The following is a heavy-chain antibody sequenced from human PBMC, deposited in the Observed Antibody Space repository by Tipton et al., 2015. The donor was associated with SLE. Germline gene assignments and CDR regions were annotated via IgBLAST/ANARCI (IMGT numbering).Heavy chain of an antibody. J-gene: IGHJ4*02. V-gene: IGHV4-59*01. CDR2: IYYSGST. CDR3: ARFGSSGCFDY. CDR1: GGSISSYY. D-gene: IGHD6-19*01. Sequence: TLSLTCTVSGGSISSYYWSWIRQPPGKGLEWIGYIYYSGSTNYNRSLKSRVTISVDTSKNQFSLKLSSVTAADTAVYYCARFGSSGCFDYWGQGTLVTVSS.